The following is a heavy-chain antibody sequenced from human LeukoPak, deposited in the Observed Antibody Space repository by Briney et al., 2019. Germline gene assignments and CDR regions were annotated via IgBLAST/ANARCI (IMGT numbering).Heavy chain of an antibody. V-gene: IGHV1-8*03. CDR3: ASSYGSGRPYYMDV. CDR2: MNPNSGNT. D-gene: IGHD3-10*01. J-gene: IGHJ6*03. Sequence: ASVKVSCKASGYTFTSYDINWVRQATGQGLEWMGWMNPNSGNTGYAQKFQGRVTITRNTSISTAYMELSSLRSEDTAVYYCASSYGSGRPYYMDVWGKGTTVTVS. CDR1: GYTFTSYD.